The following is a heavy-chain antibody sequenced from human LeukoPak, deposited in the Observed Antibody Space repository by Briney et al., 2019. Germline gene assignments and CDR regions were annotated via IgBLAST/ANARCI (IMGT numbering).Heavy chain of an antibody. D-gene: IGHD4-17*01. V-gene: IGHV4-39*01. CDR1: GGSISSSSYY. J-gene: IGHJ3*02. Sequence: SETLSLTCTVSGGSISSSSYYWGWIRQPPGKGLEWIGSIYYSGSTYYNPSLKSRVTISVDTSKNQFSLKLSSVTAADTAVYYCARPEDYGDLDAFDIWGQGTMVTVSS. CDR2: IYYSGST. CDR3: ARPEDYGDLDAFDI.